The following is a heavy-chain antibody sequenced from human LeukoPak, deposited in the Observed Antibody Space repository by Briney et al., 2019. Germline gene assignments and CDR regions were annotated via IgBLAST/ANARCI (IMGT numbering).Heavy chain of an antibody. V-gene: IGHV3-64*01. D-gene: IGHD5-18*01. Sequence: PGGSLRLSCAASGFSFSSYTMHWVRQAPGKGLEYVSAISSSGGSTYYVNSVKGRFTISRDNSKNSLYLQMNSLRAEDTAVYYCARDKPVRNSYGSVFDYWGQGTLVTVSS. CDR2: ISSSGGST. CDR3: ARDKPVRNSYGSVFDY. CDR1: GFSFSSYT. J-gene: IGHJ4*02.